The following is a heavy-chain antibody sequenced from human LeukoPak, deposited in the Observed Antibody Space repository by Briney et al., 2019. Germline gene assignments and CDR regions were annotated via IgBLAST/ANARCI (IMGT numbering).Heavy chain of an antibody. CDR3: TRIYGTTPDY. V-gene: IGHV3-33*01. CDR1: GFTFSSYG. CDR2: IWYDGSNK. Sequence: AGGSLRLSCAASGFTFSSYGMHWVRQAPGKGLEWVAVIWYDGSNKYYADSVKGRFTVSKDNSKNTLYLQMNSLRVEDTAVYYCTRIYGTTPDYWGRGTLVTVSS. D-gene: IGHD1-1*01. J-gene: IGHJ4*02.